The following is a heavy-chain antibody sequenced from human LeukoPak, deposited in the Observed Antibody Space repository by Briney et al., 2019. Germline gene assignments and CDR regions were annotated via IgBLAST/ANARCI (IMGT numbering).Heavy chain of an antibody. CDR2: INPNSGGT. CDR1: GYTFTGYY. D-gene: IGHD4-11*01. Sequence: RASVKVSCKASGYTFTGYYMHWVRQAPGQGLEWMGWINPNSGGTNYAQKFQGRVAMTRDTSISTAYMELSRLRSDDTAVYYCARFHTVTMTDPFDYWGQGTLVTVSS. V-gene: IGHV1-2*02. CDR3: ARFHTVTMTDPFDY. J-gene: IGHJ4*02.